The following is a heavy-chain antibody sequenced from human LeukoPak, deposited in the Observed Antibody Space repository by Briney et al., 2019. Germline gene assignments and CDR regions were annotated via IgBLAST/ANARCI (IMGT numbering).Heavy chain of an antibody. J-gene: IGHJ5*02. V-gene: IGHV4-4*02. CDR3: ASLIPTAKYCSSTSCYSNWFDP. D-gene: IGHD2-2*01. Sequence: SETLSLTCAVSGGSISSSNWWSWVRQPPGKGLEWIGEIYHSGSTNYNPSLKSRVTISVDKSKNQFSLKLSSVTAADTAVYYCASLIPTAKYCSSTSCYSNWFDPWAQGTLVTVSS. CDR1: GGSISSSNW. CDR2: IYHSGST.